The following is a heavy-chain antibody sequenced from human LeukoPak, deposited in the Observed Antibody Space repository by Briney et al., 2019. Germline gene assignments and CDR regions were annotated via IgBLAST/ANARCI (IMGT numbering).Heavy chain of an antibody. J-gene: IGHJ4*02. V-gene: IGHV3-21*01. Sequence: PGGSLRLSCAASGFTFSTYNMSWVRQAPGKGLEWVSSITSNSGYIYCADSMRGRFTISRDNAKSSLSLQMNSLRADDTAVYYCVTYSGGYALGYWGQGTLVIVSS. CDR3: VTYSGGYALGY. CDR1: GFTFSTYN. D-gene: IGHD5-12*01. CDR2: ITSNSGYI.